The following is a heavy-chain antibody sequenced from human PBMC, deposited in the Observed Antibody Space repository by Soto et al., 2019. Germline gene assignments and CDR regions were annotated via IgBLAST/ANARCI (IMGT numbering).Heavy chain of an antibody. Sequence: EVQLVESGGGLVKPGESLRLSCAASGFTFSTAWMTWVRQAPGRGLEWVARIKTTSDGGTIHYAAPVKGRFTISRDDSKDTLFLQMNSLKIEDTALYYCIRDPYGSTWGQGTLVTLSS. J-gene: IGHJ5*02. CDR3: IRDPYGST. V-gene: IGHV3-15*01. CDR1: GFTFSTAW. D-gene: IGHD3-10*01. CDR2: IKTTSDGGTI.